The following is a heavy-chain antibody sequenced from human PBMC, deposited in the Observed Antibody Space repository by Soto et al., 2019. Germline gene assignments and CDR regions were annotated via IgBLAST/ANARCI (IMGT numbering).Heavy chain of an antibody. CDR2: INPNGGST. J-gene: IGHJ4*02. D-gene: IGHD2-21*01. CDR1: GYSFTSFY. Sequence: QVQLVQSGAEVKEPGASVKISCKPSGYSFTSFYMHWVRQAPGQGLEWMGTINPNGGSTTYAQKFQGRVTMTRDTSTSTLYMYLSGLRSEDTAVYYCARAIPHFDYWGQGTLVTVSS. V-gene: IGHV1-46*01. CDR3: ARAIPHFDY.